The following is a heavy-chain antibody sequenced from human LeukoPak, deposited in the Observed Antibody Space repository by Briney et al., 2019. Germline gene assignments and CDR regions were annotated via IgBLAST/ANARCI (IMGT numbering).Heavy chain of an antibody. J-gene: IGHJ4*02. CDR2: IYTSGST. D-gene: IGHD2-8*01. CDR3: ARGILVTVYAAFDY. CDR1: GGSIRSSSYY. V-gene: IGHV4-61*02. Sequence: SETLSLTCTVSGGSIRSSSYYWSWIRQPAGKGLEWIGRIYTSGSTNYNPSLKSRVTMSVDTSKNQFSLELSSVTAADTAVYYCARGILVTVYAAFDYWGQGTLVTVSS.